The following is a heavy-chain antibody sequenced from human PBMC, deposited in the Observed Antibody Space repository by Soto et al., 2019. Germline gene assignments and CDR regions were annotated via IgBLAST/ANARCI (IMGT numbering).Heavy chain of an antibody. CDR2: IYYSGST. CDR1: GGSISSGGYY. D-gene: IGHD3-10*01. J-gene: IGHJ6*02. CDR3: ARDKCYYGSGKDGMDV. Sequence: SETLSLTCTVSGGSISSGGYYWSWIRQHPGKGLEWIGYIYYSGSTYYNPSLKSRVTISVDTSKNQFSLNLSSVTAADTAVYYCARDKCYYGSGKDGMDVWGQGTTGTSP. V-gene: IGHV4-31*03.